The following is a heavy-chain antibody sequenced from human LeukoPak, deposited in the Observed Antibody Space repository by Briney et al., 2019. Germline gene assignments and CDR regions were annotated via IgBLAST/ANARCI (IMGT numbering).Heavy chain of an antibody. CDR1: GYTLTELS. J-gene: IGHJ4*02. V-gene: IGHV1-24*01. D-gene: IGHD6-6*01. Sequence: ASVKVSCKVSGYTLTELSMHWVRQAPGKGLEWMGGFDPEDGETIYAQKFQGRVTMTRDTSTSTVYMELSSLRSEDTAVYYCASVSSSSPYYFDYWGQGTLVTVSS. CDR2: FDPEDGET. CDR3: ASVSSSSPYYFDY.